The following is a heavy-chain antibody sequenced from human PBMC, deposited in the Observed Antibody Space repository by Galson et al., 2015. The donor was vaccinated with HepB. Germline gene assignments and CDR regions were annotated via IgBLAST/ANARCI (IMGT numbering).Heavy chain of an antibody. CDR2: ISSSSSYI. V-gene: IGHV3-21*01. CDR3: AREGVYGDYDARGYYYGMDV. Sequence: SLRLSCAASGFTFSSYSMNWVRQAPGKGLEWVSSISSSSSYIYYADSVKGRFTISRDNAKNSLYLQMNSLRAEDTAVYYCAREGVYGDYDARGYYYGMDVWGQGTTVTVSS. CDR1: GFTFSSYS. D-gene: IGHD4-17*01. J-gene: IGHJ6*02.